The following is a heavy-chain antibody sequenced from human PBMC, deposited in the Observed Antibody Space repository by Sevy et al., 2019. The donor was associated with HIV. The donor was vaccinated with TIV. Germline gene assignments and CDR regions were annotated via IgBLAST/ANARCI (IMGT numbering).Heavy chain of an antibody. D-gene: IGHD3-16*01. CDR1: GGTFSIYT. CDR2: IIPIFGTP. V-gene: IGHV1-69*13. Sequence: ASVKVSCKASGGTFSIYTINWVRRAPGQGLEWMGGIIPIFGTPNYAEDFQGRVTITADDSTSATYMELSNLTYEDTAVYYWGGGGGGVIDIWGQGTMVTVSS. J-gene: IGHJ3*02. CDR3: GGGGGGVIDI.